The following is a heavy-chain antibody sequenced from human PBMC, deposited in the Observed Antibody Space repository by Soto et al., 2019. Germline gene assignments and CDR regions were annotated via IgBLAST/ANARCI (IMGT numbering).Heavy chain of an antibody. D-gene: IGHD1-1*01. Sequence: EVQLLESGGGFVQPGGSLRLSCAASGFTFFRYAMSWVRQAPGKGLEWVSLITGSGDRTFSADSVKGRFTIYRDNSKNMVYLQMNSLRGDDTAIYYCAKGIMPTDTHGGGFDPWGQGTLVTVSS. CDR1: GFTFFRYA. J-gene: IGHJ5*02. V-gene: IGHV3-23*01. CDR2: ITGSGDRT. CDR3: AKGIMPTDTHGGGFDP.